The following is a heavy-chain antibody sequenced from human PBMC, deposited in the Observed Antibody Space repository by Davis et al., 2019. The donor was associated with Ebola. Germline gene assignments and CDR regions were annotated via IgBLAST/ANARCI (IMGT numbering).Heavy chain of an antibody. V-gene: IGHV1-24*01. CDR1: GYTLTELS. CDR2: FDPEDGET. D-gene: IGHD2-2*01. J-gene: IGHJ4*02. CDR3: ATLASGYCSSTSCPIGIDY. Sequence: ASVKVSCKVSGYTLTELSMHWVRQAPGKGLEWMGGFDPEDGETIYAQKFQGRVTMTEDTSTDTAYMELSSLRSEDTAVYYCATLASGYCSSTSCPIGIDYWGQGTLVTVSS.